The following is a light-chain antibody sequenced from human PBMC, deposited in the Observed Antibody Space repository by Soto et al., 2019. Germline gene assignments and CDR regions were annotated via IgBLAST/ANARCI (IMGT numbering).Light chain of an antibody. CDR2: GAS. J-gene: IGKJ4*01. V-gene: IGKV3-20*01. Sequence: EIVLTQSPGTLSLSPGERATLSCRASQSISSSYLAWSQQRPGQAPRLLIYGASSRATGIRDRFSGSGSGTDFTLTISRLEPEDCAVYYCQQYGTSALTFGGGTKVEIK. CDR1: QSISSSY. CDR3: QQYGTSALT.